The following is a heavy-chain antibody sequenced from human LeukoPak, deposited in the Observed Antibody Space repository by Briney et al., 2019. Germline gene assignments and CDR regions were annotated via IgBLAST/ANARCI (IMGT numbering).Heavy chain of an antibody. CDR1: GGSISSYY. CDR3: ARIPPDSSGYVDY. CDR2: IYYSGST. D-gene: IGHD3-22*01. Sequence: SETLSLTCTVSGGSISSYYWSWIRQPPGKGLEWIGYIYYSGSTNYNPSLKSRVTISVDTSKNQFSLKLSSVTAADTAVYYCARIPPDSSGYVDYWGQGTLVTVSS. J-gene: IGHJ4*02. V-gene: IGHV4-59*08.